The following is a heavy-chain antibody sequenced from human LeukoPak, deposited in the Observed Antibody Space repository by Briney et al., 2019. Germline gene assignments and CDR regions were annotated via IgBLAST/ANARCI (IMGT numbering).Heavy chain of an antibody. CDR1: GGSISSYY. J-gene: IGHJ4*02. V-gene: IGHV4-59*08. CDR3: AGTLPETIYDYVWGSLDY. Sequence: SETLSLTCTVSGGSISSYYWSWIRQPPGKGLEWIGYIYYSGSTNYNPSLKSRVTISVDTSKNQFSLKLSSMTAADTAVYYCAGTLPETIYDYVWGSLDYWGQGTLVTVSS. CDR2: IYYSGST. D-gene: IGHD3-16*01.